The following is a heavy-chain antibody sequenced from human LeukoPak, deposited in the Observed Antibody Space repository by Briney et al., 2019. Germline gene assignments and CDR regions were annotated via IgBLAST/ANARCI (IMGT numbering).Heavy chain of an antibody. CDR1: XXSFTXXX. CDR2: IYPGDSDT. D-gene: IGHD5-12*01. CDR3: ARPYEAFDI. J-gene: IGHJ3*02. V-gene: IGHV5-51*01. Sequence: ISXXGSXXSFTXXXIGWXRQXPGXXXXSMGIIYPGDSDTRYSPSFQGQVTISADKSISTAYLQWSSLKASDTAMYYCARPYEAFDIWGQGTMVTVSS.